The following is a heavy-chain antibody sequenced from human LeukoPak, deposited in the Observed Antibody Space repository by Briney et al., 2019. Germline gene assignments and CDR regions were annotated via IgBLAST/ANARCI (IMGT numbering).Heavy chain of an antibody. Sequence: PGGSLRLSCAASGFTFSSYAMSWVRQAPGKGLEWVSAISGSGGSTYYADSVKGRFTISRDNSKNTLYLQMNSLRAEDTAVYYCAKWRGGYYDFWSGYPNWFDPWGQGTPVTVSS. CDR2: ISGSGGST. V-gene: IGHV3-23*01. CDR3: AKWRGGYYDFWSGYPNWFDP. D-gene: IGHD3-3*01. J-gene: IGHJ5*02. CDR1: GFTFSSYA.